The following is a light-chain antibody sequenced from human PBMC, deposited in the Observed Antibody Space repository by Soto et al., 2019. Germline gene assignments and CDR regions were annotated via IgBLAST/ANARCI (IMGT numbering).Light chain of an antibody. CDR2: EVS. V-gene: IGLV2-14*01. Sequence: QSALTQPASVSGSPGQSITISCTGTSSDVGGYNDVSWYQQHPGKAPELIIYEVSNRPAGVSNRFSGSKSGNTASLTISGLQAEDEADYYCSSYTTNSPYVFGTGTKVTVL. CDR1: SSDVGGYND. J-gene: IGLJ1*01. CDR3: SSYTTNSPYV.